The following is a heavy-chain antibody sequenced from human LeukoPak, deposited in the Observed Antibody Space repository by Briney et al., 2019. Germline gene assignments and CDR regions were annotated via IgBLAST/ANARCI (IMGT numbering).Heavy chain of an antibody. J-gene: IGHJ4*02. D-gene: IGHD1-1*01. CDR1: GFTLRSNW. CDR2: IKQDGSHK. CDR3: AKDTPTTGYHLDS. Sequence: GGSLRLSCAASGFTLRSNWMSWVRQAPGKGLEWVANIKQDGSHKNYADSVKGRFTISRDNSENTLYLQINSLRVEDTAVYYCAKDTPTTGYHLDSWGQGTLVTVSS. V-gene: IGHV3-7*01.